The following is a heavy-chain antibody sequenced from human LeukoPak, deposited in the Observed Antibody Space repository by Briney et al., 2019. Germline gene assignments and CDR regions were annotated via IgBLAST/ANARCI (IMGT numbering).Heavy chain of an antibody. J-gene: IGHJ5*02. CDR3: ARDSSGYWGWFDP. V-gene: IGHV4-59*12. Sequence: SETLSLTCTVSGGSLSSYYWSWIRQPPGKGLEWIGYIYYSGSTNYSPSLKSRVTISIDTSKNQFSLKLSSVTAADTAVYYCARDSSGYWGWFDPWGQGTLVTVSS. CDR1: GGSLSSYY. CDR2: IYYSGST. D-gene: IGHD3-22*01.